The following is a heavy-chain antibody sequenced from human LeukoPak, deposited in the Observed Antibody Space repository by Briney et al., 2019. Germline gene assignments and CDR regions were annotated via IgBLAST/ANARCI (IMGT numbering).Heavy chain of an antibody. Sequence: PGGSLRLSCAASGFTFSSYAMTWVRQAPGKGLEWVSAISASGGSTYYADSVKGRFTISRDNSKNTLYLQMNSLRAEDTAVYYCAKLGDILTGYPYYFDCWGQGTLVTVSS. CDR1: GFTFSSYA. J-gene: IGHJ4*02. CDR2: ISASGGST. D-gene: IGHD3-9*01. V-gene: IGHV3-23*01. CDR3: AKLGDILTGYPYYFDC.